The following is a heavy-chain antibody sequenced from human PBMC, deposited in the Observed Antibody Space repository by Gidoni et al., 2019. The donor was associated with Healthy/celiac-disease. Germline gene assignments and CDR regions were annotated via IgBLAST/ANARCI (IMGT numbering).Heavy chain of an antibody. J-gene: IGHJ4*02. CDR1: GVTVSSNY. D-gene: IGHD6-19*01. CDR2: IYSGGST. CDR3: ARGRIAVGED. Sequence: EVQLVESGGGLVQRGGSLRLSCAASGVTVSSNYMSWVRQTPGKGLAWVSVIYSGGSTYYADSVKGRFTISRDNSKNTLYLQMNSLRAEDTAVYDCARGRIAVGEDWGQGTLVTVSS. V-gene: IGHV3-66*02.